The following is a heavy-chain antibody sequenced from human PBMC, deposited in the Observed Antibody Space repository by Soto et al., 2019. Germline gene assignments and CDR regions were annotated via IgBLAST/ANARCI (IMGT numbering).Heavy chain of an antibody. Sequence: PGESLKISCKASGYSFNTYWIGWVRQLPGKGLEWMGIIYPDDSDTRYSPSFQGQVTISADKSFTTVYLQWNSLKASDTAMYYCARLDSGSYPYYYYGMDVWGQGTTVTVSS. CDR2: IYPDDSDT. V-gene: IGHV5-51*01. J-gene: IGHJ6*02. CDR3: ARLDSGSYPYYYYGMDV. CDR1: GYSFNTYW. D-gene: IGHD1-26*01.